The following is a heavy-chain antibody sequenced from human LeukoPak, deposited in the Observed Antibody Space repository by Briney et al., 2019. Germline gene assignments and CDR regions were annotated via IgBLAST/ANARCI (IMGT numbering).Heavy chain of an antibody. D-gene: IGHD2-2*01. CDR3: ARVPRGSSTGY. J-gene: IGHJ4*02. Sequence: GGSLRLSSAASGFTFSSYWMSWVRQAPGKGLEWVANIKQDGSEKYYVDSVKGRFTISRDNAKNSLYLQMNSLRAEDTAVYYCARVPRGSSTGYWGQGTLVTVSS. CDR2: IKQDGSEK. V-gene: IGHV3-7*01. CDR1: GFTFSSYW.